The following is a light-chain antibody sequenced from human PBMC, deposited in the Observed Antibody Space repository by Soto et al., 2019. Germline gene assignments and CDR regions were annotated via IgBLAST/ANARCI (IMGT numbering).Light chain of an antibody. CDR2: DVS. CDR1: SSDVGGYNY. V-gene: IGLV2-14*01. J-gene: IGLJ1*01. Sequence: QSVLTQPASVSGSPGQSITISCTGTSSDVGGYNYVSWYQQHPGKAPKLMVYDVSNRPSGVSNRFSGSKSGNTASLTISGLQAEDEADYYCSSYTSSRTPAFGPGTKVTVL. CDR3: SSYTSSRTPA.